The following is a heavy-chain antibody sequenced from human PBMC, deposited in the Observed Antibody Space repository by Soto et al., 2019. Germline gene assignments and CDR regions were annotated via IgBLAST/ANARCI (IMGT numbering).Heavy chain of an antibody. CDR1: GYTFTGYY. V-gene: IGHV1-2*04. CDR3: ARDVGGITFGGVIVPPYYFDY. D-gene: IGHD3-16*02. J-gene: IGHJ4*02. Sequence: ASVKVSCKASGYTFTGYYMHWVRQAPGQGLEWMGWINPNSGGTNYAQKFQGWVTMTRDTSISTAYMELSRLRSDDTAVYYCARDVGGITFGGVIVPPYYFDYWGQGTLVTVST. CDR2: INPNSGGT.